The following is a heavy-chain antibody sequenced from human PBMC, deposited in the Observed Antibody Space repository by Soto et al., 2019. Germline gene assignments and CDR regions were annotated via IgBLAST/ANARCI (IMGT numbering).Heavy chain of an antibody. D-gene: IGHD5-18*01. CDR2: INHSGST. CDR1: GGSFSGYY. V-gene: IGHV4-34*01. Sequence: PSETLSLTCAVYGGSFSGYYWSWIRQPPGKGLEWIGEINHSGSTNYNPSLKSRVTISVDTSKNQFSLKLSSVTAADTAVYYCAGPSPQSPMVTAYWGQGTLVTVSS. J-gene: IGHJ4*02. CDR3: AGPSPQSPMVTAY.